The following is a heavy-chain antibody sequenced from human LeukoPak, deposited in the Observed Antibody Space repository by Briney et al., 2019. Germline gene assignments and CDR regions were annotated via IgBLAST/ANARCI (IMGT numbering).Heavy chain of an antibody. CDR3: AKDLGGNSLGNWFDP. Sequence: PGGSLRLSCAASGFTFTTYAMSWVRQAPGKGLEWVSTIFVSGATTYYADSVKGRFTISRDSSKNTLYLQMNSLRAEDTAVYYCAKDLGGNSLGNWFDPWGQGTLVTVSS. CDR2: IFVSGATT. V-gene: IGHV3-23*01. J-gene: IGHJ5*02. D-gene: IGHD4-23*01. CDR1: GFTFTTYA.